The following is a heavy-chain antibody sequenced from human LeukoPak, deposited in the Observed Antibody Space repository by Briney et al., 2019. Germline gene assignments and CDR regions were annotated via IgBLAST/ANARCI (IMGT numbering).Heavy chain of an antibody. CDR3: VPGGLAVSGIDY. J-gene: IGHJ4*02. D-gene: IGHD6-19*01. V-gene: IGHV3-23*01. CDR1: GFTFSSYA. Sequence: GALRLSCAASGFTFSSYAMTWVRQAPGKGLEWVSTISGSGGNTYYADSLKGRFTISRDNTKSSLYLQLNSLRAEDTAVYYCVPGGLAVSGIDYWGQGALVTVSS. CDR2: ISGSGGNT.